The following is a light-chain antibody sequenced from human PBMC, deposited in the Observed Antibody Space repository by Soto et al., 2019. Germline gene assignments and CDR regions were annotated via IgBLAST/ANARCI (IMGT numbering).Light chain of an antibody. Sequence: EIVLTQSPATLSLSPGERATLSCRASQSVSIRLAWYQHKSGQAPRLLISGASSRATGTPDRFSGSGSGTDFTLTISRLEPEDFALYYCQHYYGTSPITFGQGTRLEI. CDR2: GAS. CDR3: QHYYGTSPIT. J-gene: IGKJ5*01. CDR1: QSVSIR. V-gene: IGKV3-20*01.